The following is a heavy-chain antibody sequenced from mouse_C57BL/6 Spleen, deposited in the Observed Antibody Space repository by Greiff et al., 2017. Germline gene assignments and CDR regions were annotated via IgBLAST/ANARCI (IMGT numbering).Heavy chain of an antibody. D-gene: IGHD2-5*01. CDR1: GYTFTSYW. CDR3: ARSGYSNHYWYFDV. V-gene: IGHV1-52*01. Sequence: QVQLQQPGAELVRPGSSVKLSCKASGYTFTSYWMHWVKQRPIQGLEWIGNIDPSDSETHYNQKFKDKATLTVDKSSSTAYMQLSSLTSEDSAVYYCARSGYSNHYWYFDVWGTGTTVTVSS. CDR2: IDPSDSET. J-gene: IGHJ1*03.